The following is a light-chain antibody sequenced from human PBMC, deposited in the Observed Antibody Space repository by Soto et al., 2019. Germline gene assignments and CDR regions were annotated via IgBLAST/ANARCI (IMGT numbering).Light chain of an antibody. CDR2: GAS. Sequence: EIVMTQSPATLSVSPGERATLSFRASQSVSNNLAWYQQNPGQAPRLLIYGASTRATAIPARFSGSGSGTEFTLTISSLLSEDFAVYYCQQYNNWPRTFGQGTKVEIK. CDR1: QSVSNN. V-gene: IGKV3-15*01. CDR3: QQYNNWPRT. J-gene: IGKJ1*01.